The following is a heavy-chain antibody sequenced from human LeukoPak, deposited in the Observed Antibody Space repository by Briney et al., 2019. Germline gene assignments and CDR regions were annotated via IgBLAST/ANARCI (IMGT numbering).Heavy chain of an antibody. CDR3: ARVPYYYDSSGYYYEGFYFDY. D-gene: IGHD3-22*01. CDR1: GFTFSSYA. V-gene: IGHV3-64*04. CDR2: ISSNGGRT. Sequence: PGGSLRLSCSASGFTFSSYAMHWVRQAPGKGLEYASGISSNGGRTDYADSVKGRFTVSRGNSKNTLYLQMNSLRAEDTAVYYCARVPYYYDSSGYYYEGFYFDYWGQGTLVTVSS. J-gene: IGHJ4*02.